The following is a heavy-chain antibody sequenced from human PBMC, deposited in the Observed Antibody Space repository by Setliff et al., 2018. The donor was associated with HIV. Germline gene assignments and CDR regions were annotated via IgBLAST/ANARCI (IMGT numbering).Heavy chain of an antibody. CDR2: INVGKGDT. CDR3: ARGALLAVFDFDH. D-gene: IGHD2-8*02. Sequence: ASVKVSCKASGYTFTTYSLHWVRQAPGQSPEWMGWINVGKGDTKYSQKLQGRITITRDTSANRAYLGLNNLRSDDTGTYFCARGALLAVFDFDHWGQGTLVTVSS. CDR1: GYTFTTYS. V-gene: IGHV1-3*01. J-gene: IGHJ4*01.